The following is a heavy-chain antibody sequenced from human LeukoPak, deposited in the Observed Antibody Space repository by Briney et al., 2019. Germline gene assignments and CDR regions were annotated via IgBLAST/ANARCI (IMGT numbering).Heavy chain of an antibody. Sequence: PGGSLRLSCAASGFTFSTYSMNSVRQAPGKGLEWVSSISSSSSYIYYADSVKGRFTISRDNAKNSLYLQMNSLRGEDTAVYYCARDQYGSGSYSRLDYWGQGTLVTVSS. CDR1: GFTFSTYS. CDR3: ARDQYGSGSYSRLDY. CDR2: ISSSSSYI. D-gene: IGHD3-10*01. J-gene: IGHJ4*02. V-gene: IGHV3-21*01.